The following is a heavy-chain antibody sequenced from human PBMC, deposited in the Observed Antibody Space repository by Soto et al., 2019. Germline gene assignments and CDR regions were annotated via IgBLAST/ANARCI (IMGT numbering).Heavy chain of an antibody. V-gene: IGHV3-33*01. Sequence: GGSLRLSCAASGFTFSSYGMHWVRQAPGKGLEWVAVIWYDGSNKYYADSVKGRFTISRDNSKNTLYLQMNSLRAEDTAVYYCARAGYYGSGSSDAFDIWGQGTMVTVSS. D-gene: IGHD3-10*01. CDR3: ARAGYYGSGSSDAFDI. CDR1: GFTFSSYG. CDR2: IWYDGSNK. J-gene: IGHJ3*02.